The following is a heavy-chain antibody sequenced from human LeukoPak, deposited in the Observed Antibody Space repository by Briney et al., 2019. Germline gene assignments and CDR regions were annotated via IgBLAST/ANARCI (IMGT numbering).Heavy chain of an antibody. J-gene: IGHJ3*02. CDR2: ISAYNGNT. D-gene: IGHD6-6*01. CDR3: AKTWEPSIALDAFDI. Sequence: ASVKVSCKASGGTFSSYAISWVRQAPGQGLEWMGWISAYNGNTNYAQTLQGRVTMPTATSTSTAYMELRSLRSDDTAVYYCAKTWEPSIALDAFDIWGQGTMVTVSS. V-gene: IGHV1-18*01. CDR1: GGTFSSYA.